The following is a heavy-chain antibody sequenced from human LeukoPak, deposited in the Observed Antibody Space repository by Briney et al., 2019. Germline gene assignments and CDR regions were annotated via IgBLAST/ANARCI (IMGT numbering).Heavy chain of an antibody. Sequence: PGGSLRLSCAASGFIFSSHGMNWVRQAPGKGLEWVSGTSPSGDATFYADSVKGRFTISRDNSKNTLYLQMNSLRAEDTAVYYCAKDPTHYRVWDDYDSRRLSYWGQGTLVTVSS. D-gene: IGHD3-22*01. CDR1: GFIFSSHG. J-gene: IGHJ4*02. CDR3: AKDPTHYRVWDDYDSRRLSY. V-gene: IGHV3-23*01. CDR2: TSPSGDAT.